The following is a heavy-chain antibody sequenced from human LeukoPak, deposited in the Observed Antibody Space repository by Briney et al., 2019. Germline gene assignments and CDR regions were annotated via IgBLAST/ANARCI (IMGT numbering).Heavy chain of an antibody. CDR2: IGTYNNNT. D-gene: IGHD1-26*01. Sequence: ASVKVSCKASGYTFTSYGISWVRQAPGQGLEWLGWIGTYNNNTHYAQKFQVRVTMTTDTSTSTAYMELRSLRSDDTAVYHCARVSGSYRGAIDYWGQGTLVTVSS. V-gene: IGHV1-18*01. CDR1: GYTFTSYG. J-gene: IGHJ4*02. CDR3: ARVSGSYRGAIDY.